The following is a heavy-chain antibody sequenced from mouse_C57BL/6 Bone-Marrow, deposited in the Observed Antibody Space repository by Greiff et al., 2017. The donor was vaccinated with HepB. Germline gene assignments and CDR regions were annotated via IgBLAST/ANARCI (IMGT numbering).Heavy chain of an antibody. CDR2: IDPSDSYT. CDR3: AREGIYFAYYYAMDY. V-gene: IGHV1-69*01. CDR1: GYTFTSYW. Sequence: VQLQQPGAELVMPGASVKLSCKASGYTFTSYWMHWVKQRPGQGLEWIGEIDPSDSYTNYNQKFKGKSTLTVDKSSSTAYMQLSSLTSEDSAVYYCAREGIYFAYYYAMDYWGQGTSVTVSS. D-gene: IGHD2-1*01. J-gene: IGHJ4*01.